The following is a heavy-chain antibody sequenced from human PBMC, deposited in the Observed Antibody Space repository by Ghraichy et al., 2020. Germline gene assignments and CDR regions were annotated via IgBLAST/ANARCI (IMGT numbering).Heavy chain of an antibody. CDR2: IRGNGVKT. CDR1: GFTFSNSA. J-gene: IGHJ4*02. CDR3: ARETDTTGWYSADY. D-gene: IGHD6-19*01. V-gene: IGHV3-23*01. Sequence: GSLRLSCAAAGFTFSNSAMSWPRQAPGKGLEWVSAIRGNGVKTYYAASVKGRFTVSRDNSKNSVFLQMNSLRAEDTAVYYCARETDTTGWYSADYWGQGTLVTVSS.